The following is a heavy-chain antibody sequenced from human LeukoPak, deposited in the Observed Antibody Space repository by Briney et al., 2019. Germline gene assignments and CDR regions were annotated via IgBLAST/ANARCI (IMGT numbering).Heavy chain of an antibody. J-gene: IGHJ5*02. CDR2: ISSSSSYI. CDR3: ARARIRGGFDP. D-gene: IGHD5-18*01. V-gene: IGHV3-21*01. Sequence: GGSLRLSCEASGFTFSSYSMNWVRQAPGKGLEWVSSISSSSSYIYYADSVKGRFTISRDNAKNSLYLQMNSLRAEDTAVYYCARARIRGGFDPWGQGTLVTVSS. CDR1: GFTFSSYS.